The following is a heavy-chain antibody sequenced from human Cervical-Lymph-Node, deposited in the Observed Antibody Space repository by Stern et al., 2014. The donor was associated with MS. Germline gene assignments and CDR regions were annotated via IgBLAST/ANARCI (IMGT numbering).Heavy chain of an antibody. CDR1: GFTFSTYT. Sequence: VQLVQSGGSVVQPGRSLRLSCAASGFTFSTYTMHWVRQAPGKGLEWVAVISYDGSNKYYADSVKGRFTISRDNSENTLYLQMNSLRAEDTAVYYCARRYGYFDYWGQGTLVTVSS. CDR3: ARRYGYFDY. J-gene: IGHJ4*02. CDR2: ISYDGSNK. D-gene: IGHD4-17*01. V-gene: IGHV3-30*01.